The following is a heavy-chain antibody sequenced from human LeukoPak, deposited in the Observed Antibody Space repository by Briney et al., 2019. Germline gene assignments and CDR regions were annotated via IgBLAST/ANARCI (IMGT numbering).Heavy chain of an antibody. CDR1: GYTFTSYA. CDR3: ARNGYSSGWYFHYYYYMDV. CDR2: INAGNGNT. Sequence: ASVKVSCKASGYTFTSYAMHWVRQAPGQRLEWMGWINAGNGNTKYSQEFQGRVTITRDTSASTAYMELSRLRSDDTAVYYCARNGYSSGWYFHYYYYMDVWGKGTTVTISS. J-gene: IGHJ6*03. V-gene: IGHV1-3*01. D-gene: IGHD6-19*01.